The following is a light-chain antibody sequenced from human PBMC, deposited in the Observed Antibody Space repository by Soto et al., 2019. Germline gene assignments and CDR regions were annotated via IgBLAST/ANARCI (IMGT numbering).Light chain of an antibody. J-gene: IGLJ2*01. CDR1: SSDVGGYNY. V-gene: IGLV2-14*01. Sequence: QSALTQPASVSGSPGQSITISCTGTSSDVGGYNYVSWYQQHPGKAPKLIIYEVSNRPSGVSNRFSGSKSGNTASLTISGLQAEDEAGYYCSSYTSTSILVVFGGGTQLTVL. CDR3: SSYTSTSILVV. CDR2: EVS.